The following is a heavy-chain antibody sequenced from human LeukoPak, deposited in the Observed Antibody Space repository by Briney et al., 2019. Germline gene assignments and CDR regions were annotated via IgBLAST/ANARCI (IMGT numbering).Heavy chain of an antibody. J-gene: IGHJ6*03. CDR3: ARARVRTNYNYYMDV. CDR2: INHSGST. CDR1: GGSFSGYY. Sequence: PSETLSLTCAVYGGSFSGYYWSWIRQPPGKGLEWIGEINHSGSTNYNPSLKSRVTISVDTSKNQFSLKLSSVTAADTAVYYCARARVRTNYNYYMDVWGKGTTVTVSS. D-gene: IGHD1/OR15-1a*01. V-gene: IGHV4-34*01.